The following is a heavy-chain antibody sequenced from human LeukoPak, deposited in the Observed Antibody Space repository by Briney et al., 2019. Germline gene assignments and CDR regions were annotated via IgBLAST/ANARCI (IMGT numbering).Heavy chain of an antibody. J-gene: IGHJ4*02. CDR1: GFTFSSYA. Sequence: PGGSLRLSCAASGFTFSSYAMHWVRQAPGKGLEWVAVISYDGSNKYYADSVKGRFTISRDNSKNTLYLQMNSLRAEDTAVYYCARGMXXXFDYWGQGTLVTVSS. CDR3: ARGMXXXFDY. V-gene: IGHV3-30-3*01. CDR2: ISYDGSNK.